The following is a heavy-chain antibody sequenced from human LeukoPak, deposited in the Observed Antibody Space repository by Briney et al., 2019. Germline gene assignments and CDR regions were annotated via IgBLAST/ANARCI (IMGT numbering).Heavy chain of an antibody. J-gene: IGHJ3*02. CDR2: IYYSGST. V-gene: IGHV4-31*02. D-gene: IGHD3-22*01. Sequence: SETLSLTCTVSGGPIRSGGYYWSWFRHHPGKGLEWIGYIYYSGSTYYNPSLKSRVTISVATSKNQFSLKLSSVTAADTAVYYCAGLTMTDAFDIWGQGTMVTVSS. CDR3: AGLTMTDAFDI. CDR1: GGPIRSGGYY.